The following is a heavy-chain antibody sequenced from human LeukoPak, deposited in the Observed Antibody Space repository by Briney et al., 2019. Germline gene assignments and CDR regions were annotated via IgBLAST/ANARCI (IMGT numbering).Heavy chain of an antibody. D-gene: IGHD3-16*01. J-gene: IGHJ3*02. CDR1: GYTFTSYG. V-gene: IGHV7-4-1*02. Sequence: ASVKVSCKASGYTFTSYGISWVRQAPGQGLEWMGWINTNTGNPTYAQGFTGRFVFSLDTSVSTAYLQISSLKAEDTAVYYCARVLRPITYDAFDIWRQGTMVTVSS. CDR2: INTNTGNP. CDR3: ARVLRPITYDAFDI.